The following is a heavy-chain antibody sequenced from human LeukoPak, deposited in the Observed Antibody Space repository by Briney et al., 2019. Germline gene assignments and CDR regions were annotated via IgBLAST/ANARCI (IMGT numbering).Heavy chain of an antibody. Sequence: SETLSLTCTVSGGSISSGGYYWSWIRQHPGKGLEWIGYIYYSGSTYYNPSLKSRVTISVDTSKNQFSLKLSSVTAADTAVYYCASFRSGYGDYGNWFDPWGQGTLVTASS. CDR3: ASFRSGYGDYGNWFDP. D-gene: IGHD4-17*01. V-gene: IGHV4-31*03. CDR2: IYYSGST. CDR1: GGSISSGGYY. J-gene: IGHJ5*02.